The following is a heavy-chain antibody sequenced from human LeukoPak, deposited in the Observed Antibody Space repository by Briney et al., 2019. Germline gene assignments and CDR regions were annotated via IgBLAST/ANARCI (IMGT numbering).Heavy chain of an antibody. CDR2: IYYSGST. Sequence: SETLSLTCTVSGGSISSSPYYWGWIRQPPGKGLEWIGSIYYSGSTYYHPSLKSRVTISVDTSKNQFSLKLSSVTAADTAVYYCARQGYYDSSGYSIPDYWGQGTLVTVSS. CDR1: GGSISSSPYY. D-gene: IGHD3-22*01. CDR3: ARQGYYDSSGYSIPDY. V-gene: IGHV4-39*01. J-gene: IGHJ4*02.